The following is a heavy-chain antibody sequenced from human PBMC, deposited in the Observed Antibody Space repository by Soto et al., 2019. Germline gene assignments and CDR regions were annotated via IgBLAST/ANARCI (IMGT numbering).Heavy chain of an antibody. J-gene: IGHJ3*02. CDR1: GYTFTGHY. D-gene: IGHD3-3*01. V-gene: IGHV1-2*04. Sequence: ASVKVSCKASGYTFTGHYMHWVRQAPGQGLEWMGWINPNSGGTNYAQKFQGWVTMTRDTSISTAYMELSRLRSDDTAVYYCARSPAGITIFGVVRGHAFDIWGQGTMVTVS. CDR3: ARSPAGITIFGVVRGHAFDI. CDR2: INPNSGGT.